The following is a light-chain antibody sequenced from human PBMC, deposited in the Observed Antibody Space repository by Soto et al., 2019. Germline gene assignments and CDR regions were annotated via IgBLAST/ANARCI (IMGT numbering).Light chain of an antibody. Sequence: EIVMTQSPATLSVSPGETATLSCRASQRVGINLAWYQQKPGQAPRLLIYDTSIRATGIPARFSGSGSGTDFTLTISSLEPEDFAVYYCQQRNSWPPTFTFGQGTRLEIK. CDR3: QQRNSWPPTFT. CDR2: DTS. J-gene: IGKJ5*01. V-gene: IGKV3-11*01. CDR1: QRVGIN.